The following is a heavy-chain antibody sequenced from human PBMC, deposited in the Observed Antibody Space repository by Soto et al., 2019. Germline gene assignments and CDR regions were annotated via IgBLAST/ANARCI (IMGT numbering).Heavy chain of an antibody. CDR1: GGSISSSSYY. Sequence: SETLSLTCTVSGGSISSSSYYWGWIRQPPGKGREWIGGIYYSGSTYYTPSLKGRVTISGDTSKNQFSLKLSSVTAADTAVYYCARLPVLGQRHAFDIWGQGTMVTVSS. J-gene: IGHJ3*02. CDR3: ARLPVLGQRHAFDI. D-gene: IGHD2-8*02. V-gene: IGHV4-39*01. CDR2: IYYSGST.